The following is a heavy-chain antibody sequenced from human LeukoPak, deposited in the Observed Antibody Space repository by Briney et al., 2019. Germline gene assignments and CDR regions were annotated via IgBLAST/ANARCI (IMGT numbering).Heavy chain of an antibody. CDR2: INSDETSR. CDR3: AREMSAGSSFDR. V-gene: IGHV3-74*01. CDR1: GFTFSSYS. Sequence: GGSLRLSCAASGFTFSSYSMNWVRQAPGKGLVWVSRINSDETSRSYADSVKGRFTISRDNAKNTLYLQMNSLRVEDTAVYYCAREMSAGSSFDRWGQGTLVTVSS. D-gene: IGHD6-13*01. J-gene: IGHJ5*02.